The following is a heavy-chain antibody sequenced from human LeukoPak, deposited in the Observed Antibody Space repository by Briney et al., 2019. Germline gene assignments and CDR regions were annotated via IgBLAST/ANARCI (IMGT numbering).Heavy chain of an antibody. J-gene: IGHJ5*02. V-gene: IGHV4-59*12. CDR3: AKDSPVRSSPFDP. CDR2: IYYSGST. CDR1: GGSISSYY. Sequence: SETLSLTCTVSGGSISSYYWSWIRQPPGKGLEWIGYIYYSGSTNYNPSLKSRVTISVDTSKNQFSLKLSSVTAADTAVYYCAKDSPVRSSPFDPWGQGTLVTVSS. D-gene: IGHD6-13*01.